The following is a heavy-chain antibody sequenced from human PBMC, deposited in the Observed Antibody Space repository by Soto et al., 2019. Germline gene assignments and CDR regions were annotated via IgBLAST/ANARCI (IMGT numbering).Heavy chain of an antibody. Sequence: TSETLSLTCTVSGGSISSGNYYWRWIRQPPGKGLEWIGFISYSGTTHYSASLRSRVSISVDTSKNQFSLDLSSVTAADTAVYYCATMGTPVTGLYYFDYWGQGTLVT. J-gene: IGHJ4*02. D-gene: IGHD4-17*01. CDR2: ISYSGTT. V-gene: IGHV4-30-4*01. CDR1: GGSISSGNYY. CDR3: ATMGTPVTGLYYFDY.